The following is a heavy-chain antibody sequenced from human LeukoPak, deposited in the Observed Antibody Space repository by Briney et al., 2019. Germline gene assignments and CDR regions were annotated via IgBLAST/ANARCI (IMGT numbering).Heavy chain of an antibody. CDR1: EFTHSNYW. D-gene: IGHD6-13*01. CDR3: AREVPGGSSWFDY. CDR2: IKEDGSVK. Sequence: GGSLRLSCAASEFTHSNYWLSWVRQAPGKGLEWVANIKEDGSVKNYVASVKGRFTISRDNAKNSLYLQMNSLRAEDTAVYYCAREVPGGSSWFDYWGQGTLVTVSS. J-gene: IGHJ4*02. V-gene: IGHV3-7*01.